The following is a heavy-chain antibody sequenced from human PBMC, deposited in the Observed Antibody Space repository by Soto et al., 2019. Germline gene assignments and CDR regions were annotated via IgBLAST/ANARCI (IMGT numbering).Heavy chain of an antibody. Sequence: GWSLRLSCVASGFTFSTYAMSWVRQAPGMGLEWVSGLSAGGGDTYYADSVKGRFTISRYNSRNTLYLQMDSLRAADTALYYCAKAIYYGGSTYSASFDYWGQGTLVTVSS. CDR2: LSAGGGDT. CDR3: AKAIYYGGSTYSASFDY. CDR1: GFTFSTYA. V-gene: IGHV3-23*01. J-gene: IGHJ4*02. D-gene: IGHD2-21*01.